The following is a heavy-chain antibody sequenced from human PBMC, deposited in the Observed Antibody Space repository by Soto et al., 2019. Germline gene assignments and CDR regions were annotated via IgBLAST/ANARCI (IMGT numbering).Heavy chain of an antibody. Sequence: PGGSLRLSCAASGFTFSSYSMNWVRQAPGKGLEWVSYISSSSSTIYYADSVKGRFTISRDNAKNSLYLQMNSLRDEDTAVYYCARDRRGLQSKTFDYWGQGTPVTVSS. D-gene: IGHD5-12*01. J-gene: IGHJ4*02. V-gene: IGHV3-48*02. CDR2: ISSSSSTI. CDR3: ARDRRGLQSKTFDY. CDR1: GFTFSSYS.